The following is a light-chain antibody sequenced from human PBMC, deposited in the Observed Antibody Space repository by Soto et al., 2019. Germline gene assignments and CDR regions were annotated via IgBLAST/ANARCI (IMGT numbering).Light chain of an antibody. CDR2: EVN. CDR3: QSYDSSLRGSV. CDR1: SSDIGGYNS. Sequence: QSALTQPPSASGSPGQSVTISCTGTSSDIGGYNSVSWYQQHPGKAPRLMIYEVNKRPSGVPDRFSGSKSGYTASLTVSGLQTEDEADYYCQSYDSSLRGSVFGTGTKLTVL. V-gene: IGLV2-8*01. J-gene: IGLJ1*01.